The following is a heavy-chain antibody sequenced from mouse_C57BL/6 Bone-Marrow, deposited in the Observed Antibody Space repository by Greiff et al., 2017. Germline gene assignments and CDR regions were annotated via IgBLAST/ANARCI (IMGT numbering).Heavy chain of an antibody. J-gene: IGHJ2*01. Sequence: VQLQQFGAELVRPGASVKLSCTASGFNIKDDYMHWVKQRPEQGLEWIGWIDPENGDTEYASKFQGKATITADTSSNTAYLQLSSLTSEDTAVYYCTIWGVDYWGQGTTLTVSS. V-gene: IGHV14-4*01. CDR1: GFNIKDDY. CDR2: IDPENGDT. CDR3: TIWGVDY.